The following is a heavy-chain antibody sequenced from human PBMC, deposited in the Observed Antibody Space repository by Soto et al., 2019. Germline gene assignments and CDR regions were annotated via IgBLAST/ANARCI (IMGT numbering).Heavy chain of an antibody. CDR3: ARDLGGSFLFDY. J-gene: IGHJ4*02. V-gene: IGHV4-34*01. CDR1: GGSFSVYY. Sequence: SETLSLTCAVNGGSFSVYYWSWIRQPPGRGLEWVGEINHSGSTNYNPSLKSRVTISVDTSKNQFSLKLSSVTAADTAVYYCARDLGGSFLFDYWGQGTLVTVSS. D-gene: IGHD1-26*01. CDR2: INHSGST.